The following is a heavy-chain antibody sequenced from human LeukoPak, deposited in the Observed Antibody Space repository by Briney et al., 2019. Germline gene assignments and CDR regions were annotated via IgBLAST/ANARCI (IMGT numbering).Heavy chain of an antibody. CDR1: GFTFSSYS. V-gene: IGHV3-21*01. CDR2: ISSSSSYI. D-gene: IGHD3-3*01. CDR3: ARDPGGSYDFWSGYYSI. J-gene: IGHJ3*02. Sequence: GGSLRLSCAASGFTFSSYSMNWVRQAPGKGLEWVSSISSSSSYIYYADSVKGRFTISRDNAKNSLYLQMNSLRAEDTAVYYCARDPGGSYDFWSGYYSIWGQGTMVTVSS.